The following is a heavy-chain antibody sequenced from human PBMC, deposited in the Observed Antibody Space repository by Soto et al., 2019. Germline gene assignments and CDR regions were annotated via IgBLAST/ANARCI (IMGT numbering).Heavy chain of an antibody. D-gene: IGHD6-13*01. CDR1: GFTFSSYG. Sequence: LRLSCAASGFTFSSYGMHWVRQAPGKGLEWVAVIWYDGSNKYYADSVKGRFTISRDNSKNTLYLQMNSLRAEDTAVYYCARDSAGAWYSSSWPQGSYYFDYWGQGTLVTVSS. J-gene: IGHJ4*02. CDR2: IWYDGSNK. V-gene: IGHV3-33*01. CDR3: ARDSAGAWYSSSWPQGSYYFDY.